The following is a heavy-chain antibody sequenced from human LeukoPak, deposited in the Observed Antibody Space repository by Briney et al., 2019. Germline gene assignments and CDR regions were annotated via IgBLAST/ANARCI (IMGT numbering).Heavy chain of an antibody. CDR2: IYYSGST. CDR3: ARNKYYYGSGNYGVPNWFDP. J-gene: IGHJ5*02. V-gene: IGHV4-39*01. D-gene: IGHD3-10*01. Sequence: SETLSLTCTVSAGSISSNSYYWGWIRQPPGKGLQWTGSIYYSGSTYYNPSLKSRVTISVDTSKNQFSLKLNSVTAADTAVYYCARNKYYYGSGNYGVPNWFDPWGQGTLVTVSS. CDR1: AGSISSNSYY.